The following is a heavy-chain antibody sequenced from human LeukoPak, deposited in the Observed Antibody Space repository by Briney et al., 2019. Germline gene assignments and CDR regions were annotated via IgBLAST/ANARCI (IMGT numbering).Heavy chain of an antibody. V-gene: IGHV3-7*03. J-gene: IGHJ5*02. CDR1: GFTFSSYW. D-gene: IGHD3-22*01. Sequence: GGSLRLSCAVSGFTFSSYWMSWVRQAPGKGLEWVASVKQDGNEKYYVDSVKGRFTISRDNAKNSLFLQMNSLRAEDTAVYYCAKIWRAGITMIVVALDPWGQGTLVTVSS. CDR2: VKQDGNEK. CDR3: AKIWRAGITMIVVALDP.